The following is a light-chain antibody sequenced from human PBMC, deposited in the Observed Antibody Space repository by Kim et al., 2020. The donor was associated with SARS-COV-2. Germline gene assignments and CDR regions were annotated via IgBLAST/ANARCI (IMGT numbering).Light chain of an antibody. CDR2: SNN. J-gene: IGLJ3*02. CDR3: AAGDDSLNGWV. Sequence: GQRFTISCSGSSSNIGSNNVNWYHHLPGTAPKLLIYSNNQRPSGVPDRFSGSRSDTSASLAISGLQSEDEADYYCAAGDDSLNGWVFGGGTQLTVL. V-gene: IGLV1-44*01. CDR1: SSNIGSNN.